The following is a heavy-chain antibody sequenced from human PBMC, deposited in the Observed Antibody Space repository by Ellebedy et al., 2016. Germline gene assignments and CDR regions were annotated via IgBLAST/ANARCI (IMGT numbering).Heavy chain of an antibody. Sequence: GESLKISXKGSGYSFTSYWIGWVRQMPGKGLEWMGIIYPGDSDTRYSPSFQGQVTISADKSISTAYLQWSSLKASDTARYYCARRVRGVVVAAPGAFDIWGQGTMVTVSS. CDR2: IYPGDSDT. CDR1: GYSFTSYW. J-gene: IGHJ3*02. D-gene: IGHD2-15*01. V-gene: IGHV5-51*01. CDR3: ARRVRGVVVAAPGAFDI.